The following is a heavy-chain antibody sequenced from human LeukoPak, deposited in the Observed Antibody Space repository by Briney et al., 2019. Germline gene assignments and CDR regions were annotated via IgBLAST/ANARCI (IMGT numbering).Heavy chain of an antibody. Sequence: SGTLSLTCTVSGGSISSYYWSWIRQPPGKGLEWIGYIYYSGSTNYNPSLKSRVTISVDTSKNQFSLKLSSVTAADTAVYYCARQYCSGGSCYRSNIFDYWGQGTLVTVSS. CDR2: IYYSGST. V-gene: IGHV4-59*08. CDR3: ARQYCSGGSCYRSNIFDY. J-gene: IGHJ4*02. D-gene: IGHD2-15*01. CDR1: GGSISSYY.